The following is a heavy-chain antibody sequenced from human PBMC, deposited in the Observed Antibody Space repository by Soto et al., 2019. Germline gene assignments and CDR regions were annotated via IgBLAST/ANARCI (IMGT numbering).Heavy chain of an antibody. J-gene: IGHJ5*02. CDR3: ARDLGTTIAGPPRRETYGGLDP. CDR2: IIPIIGPA. Sequence: QVQLVQSGAEVKRPGSSVKLSCKASGGTFTYYGISWVRQAPGQGLEWMGGIIPIIGPATYAQKFQGRLTITADQSTSTVYMELSSLGSEDTALYYCARDLGTTIAGPPRRETYGGLDPWGQGTLVTVSS. V-gene: IGHV1-69*01. D-gene: IGHD3-22*01. CDR1: GGTFTYYG.